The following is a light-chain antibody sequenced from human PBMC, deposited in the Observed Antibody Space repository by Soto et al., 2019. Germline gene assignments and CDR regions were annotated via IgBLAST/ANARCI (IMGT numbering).Light chain of an antibody. CDR1: HSISTN. CDR3: QQYNSWPT. J-gene: IGKJ4*01. Sequence: EIIMTQSPATLSVSPGEGATLSCRTSHSISTNLAWYQHKRGQSPRLLVYGASTRATGVPARFSGSGSGAAFTLSISSLQSDDFAVYYCQQYNSWPTFGGGTKVEIK. V-gene: IGKV3-15*01. CDR2: GAS.